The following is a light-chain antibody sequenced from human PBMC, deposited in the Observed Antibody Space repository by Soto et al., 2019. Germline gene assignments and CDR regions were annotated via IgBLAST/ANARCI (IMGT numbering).Light chain of an antibody. CDR2: AAS. CDR1: QGISSY. V-gene: IGKV1-9*01. J-gene: IGKJ4*01. CDR3: QQLNSYPLT. Sequence: IQLTQSPSSLSASVGDRGTITCRASQGISSYLAWYQQKPGKAPKLLIYAASTLQSGVPSRFSGSGSGADFTLTISRLQPEDFATYYCQQLNSYPLTFGGGTKVEIK.